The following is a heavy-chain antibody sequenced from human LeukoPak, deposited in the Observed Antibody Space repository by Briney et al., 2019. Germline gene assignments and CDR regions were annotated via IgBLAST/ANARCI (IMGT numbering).Heavy chain of an antibody. Sequence: PPGGSLRLSCAASGFTFSSYWMHWVRQAPGEGLVWVSRINSDGSTTNYADSVKGRFTISRDNVKNTLYLQMNSLRAEDTAVYYCARAGDYGSGSCAFDMWGQGTMVTVSS. J-gene: IGHJ3*02. CDR3: ARAGDYGSGSCAFDM. V-gene: IGHV3-74*01. D-gene: IGHD3-10*01. CDR1: GFTFSSYW. CDR2: INSDGSTT.